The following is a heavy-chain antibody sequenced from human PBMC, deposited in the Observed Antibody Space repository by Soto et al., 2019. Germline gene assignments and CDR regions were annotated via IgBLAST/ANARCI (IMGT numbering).Heavy chain of an antibody. V-gene: IGHV1-46*01. CDR3: ARGGEVGVAGSAAFDM. D-gene: IGHD3-3*01. CDR2: FNPGSGAA. Sequence: QVQLVQSGAEVKKPGASVKISCTASGYTVTTHYMHWVRQAPGRGLEWMGAFNPGSGAAKYTQTFQARVTLTRDTCTNTDYMEMSALRSEDTAVFYCARGGEVGVAGSAAFDMWGQGTMVTVSS. J-gene: IGHJ3*02. CDR1: GYTVTTHY.